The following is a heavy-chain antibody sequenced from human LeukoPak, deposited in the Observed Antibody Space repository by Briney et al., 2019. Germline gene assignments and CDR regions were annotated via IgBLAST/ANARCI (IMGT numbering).Heavy chain of an antibody. CDR2: ISSSSSYK. D-gene: IGHD6-19*01. V-gene: IGHV3-21*01. CDR1: GGSVSNGVYY. J-gene: IGHJ3*02. Sequence: ETLSLTCTVSGGSVSNGVYYWSWIRQPPGKGLEWISSISSSSSYKYYADSVKGRFTISRDNAKNSLYLQMNSLRAEDTAVYYCARVTSSGWYSGAFDIWGQGTMVTVSS. CDR3: ARVTSSGWYSGAFDI.